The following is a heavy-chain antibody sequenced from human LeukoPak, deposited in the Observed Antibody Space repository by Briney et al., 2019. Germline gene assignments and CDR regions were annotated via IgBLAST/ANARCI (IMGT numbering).Heavy chain of an antibody. V-gene: IGHV1-69*01. CDR1: GGTFSSYA. J-gene: IGHJ5*02. Sequence: GASVKVSCKASGGTFSSYAISWVRQAPGQGLEWMGGIIPIFGTANYAQKFQGRVTITADESTSTAYMELSSLRSEDSAVYYCARDRATYSFGYSSGWAWGQGTLVTVSS. D-gene: IGHD6-19*01. CDR2: IIPIFGTA. CDR3: ARDRATYSFGYSSGWA.